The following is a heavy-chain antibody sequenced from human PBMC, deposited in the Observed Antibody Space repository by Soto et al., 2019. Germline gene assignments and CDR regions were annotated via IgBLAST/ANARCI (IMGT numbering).Heavy chain of an antibody. Sequence: PGGSLRLSCVASGFTFNTYGMHWVRQAPGKGLEWVAVIWYDGSNKYYGDSVKGRFTISRDNSKDMLYLQMNSLRAEDTAVYYCARAVGPFDYWGQGTLVTVSS. CDR2: IWYDGSNK. D-gene: IGHD3-16*01. CDR1: GFTFNTYG. J-gene: IGHJ4*02. CDR3: ARAVGPFDY. V-gene: IGHV3-33*01.